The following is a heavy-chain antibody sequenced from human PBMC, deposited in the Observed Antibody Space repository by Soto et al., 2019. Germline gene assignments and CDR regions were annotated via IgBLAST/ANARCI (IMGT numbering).Heavy chain of an antibody. CDR2: FILIFGTA. CDR3: ASGKRDGCNPPVY. V-gene: IGHV1-69*12. J-gene: IGHJ4*02. D-gene: IGHD6-19*01. Sequence: QVQLVQSGAEVKKPGSSVKVSCKASGGTFSSYAISWVRQAPGQGLEWMGGFILIFGTANYVQKFQGRVTITAGEFTCTGYMELSSLRSEYTAVYYCASGKRDGCNPPVYWGQGTLVTVS. CDR1: GGTFSSYA.